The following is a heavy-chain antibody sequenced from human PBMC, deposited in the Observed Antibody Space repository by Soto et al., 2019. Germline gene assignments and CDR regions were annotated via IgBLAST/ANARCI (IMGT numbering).Heavy chain of an antibody. Sequence: PSETLSLTCTVSGGSISSVDYYWSWIRQPPGKGLELIGYIYYSGSTYYNPSLKSRVTISVDTSKNQFSLKLSSVTAADTAGYYCASYYYDSSGYQGHNWFYXWGQGTLVTVSX. V-gene: IGHV4-30-4*01. CDR1: GGSISSVDYY. CDR3: ASYYYDSSGYQGHNWFYX. D-gene: IGHD3-22*01. J-gene: IGHJ5*02. CDR2: IYYSGST.